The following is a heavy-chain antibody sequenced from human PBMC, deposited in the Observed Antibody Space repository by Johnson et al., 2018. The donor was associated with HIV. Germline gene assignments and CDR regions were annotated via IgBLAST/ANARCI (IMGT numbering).Heavy chain of an antibody. D-gene: IGHD6-13*01. CDR1: GFTFSSYA. CDR2: IRYDGSNK. Sequence: QVQLVESGGGLVQPGGSLRLSCAASGFTFSSYAMHWVRQAPGKGLEWVAFIRYDGSNKYYADSVKGRFTISRDNSKNTLYLQMTSVRAEDTAVYYCARDGEWQQLAVGDAFDIWGQGTMVTVSS. J-gene: IGHJ3*02. V-gene: IGHV3-30*02. CDR3: ARDGEWQQLAVGDAFDI.